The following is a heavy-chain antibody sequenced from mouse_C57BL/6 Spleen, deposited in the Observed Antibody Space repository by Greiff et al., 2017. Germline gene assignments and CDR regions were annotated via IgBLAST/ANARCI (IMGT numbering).Heavy chain of an antibody. Sequence: EVKLMESGPELVKPGASVKISCKASGYSFTGYYMNWVKQSPEKSLEWIGEINPSTGGTTYNQKFKAKATLTVDKSSSTAYMQLKSLTSEDSAVYYCARERSGTFFDYWGQGTTLTVSS. D-gene: IGHD3-2*02. J-gene: IGHJ2*01. CDR2: INPSTGGT. CDR3: ARERSGTFFDY. CDR1: GYSFTGYY. V-gene: IGHV1-42*01.